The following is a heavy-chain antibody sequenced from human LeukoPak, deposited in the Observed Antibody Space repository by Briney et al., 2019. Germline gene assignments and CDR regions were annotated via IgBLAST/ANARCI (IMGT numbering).Heavy chain of an antibody. CDR2: IYYSGST. CDR1: GGSISSGGYY. Sequence: PSETLSLTCTVSGGSISSGGYYWSWIRQHPGKGLEWIGYIYYSGSTYYNPSLKSRVTISVDTSKNQFSLKLSSVTAADTAVYYCARDPGGPLYYYDRGRRTSHAFDIWGQGTMVTVSS. D-gene: IGHD3-22*01. J-gene: IGHJ3*02. CDR3: ARDPGGPLYYYDRGRRTSHAFDI. V-gene: IGHV4-31*03.